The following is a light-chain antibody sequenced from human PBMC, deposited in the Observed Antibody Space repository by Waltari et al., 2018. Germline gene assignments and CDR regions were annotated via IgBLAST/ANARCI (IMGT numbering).Light chain of an antibody. Sequence: QSVLTQPPSASETPGQRVTISCSGSSSNIGHNFIFWYHQLPGTAPKLRIYKNDQRPPGVPDRFSASKSGTSASLAISGLRSEDEADYYCASWDDSLRGWVFGGGTKLTVL. J-gene: IGLJ3*02. CDR1: SSNIGHNF. CDR2: KND. V-gene: IGLV1-47*01. CDR3: ASWDDSLRGWV.